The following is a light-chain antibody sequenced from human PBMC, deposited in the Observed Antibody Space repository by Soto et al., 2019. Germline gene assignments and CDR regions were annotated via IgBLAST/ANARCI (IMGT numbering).Light chain of an antibody. Sequence: DIQMTQSPSSLSSSVGDRVTITCRASQSISSYLNWYQQKPGQAPKLLIYAASSLHSGVPSRFSGSGSGTDFTLTISLLQPEYVATYYCQQSYRTTFTFGPGTKVDIK. CDR1: QSISSY. J-gene: IGKJ3*01. V-gene: IGKV1-39*01. CDR2: AAS. CDR3: QQSYRTTFT.